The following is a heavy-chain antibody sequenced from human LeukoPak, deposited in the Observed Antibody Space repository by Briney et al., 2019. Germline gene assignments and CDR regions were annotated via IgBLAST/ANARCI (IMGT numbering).Heavy chain of an antibody. D-gene: IGHD1/OR15-1a*01. Sequence: GGSLRLSCAASGFTLSSYAMSWVRQAPGKGLEWVSGISGSGGTTYYADSVKGRFTISRDNSKITLYLQMNSLRAEDTAVYYCAKVRANRFASFDYWGQGTLVTVSS. V-gene: IGHV3-23*01. J-gene: IGHJ4*02. CDR1: GFTLSSYA. CDR3: AKVRANRFASFDY. CDR2: ISGSGGTT.